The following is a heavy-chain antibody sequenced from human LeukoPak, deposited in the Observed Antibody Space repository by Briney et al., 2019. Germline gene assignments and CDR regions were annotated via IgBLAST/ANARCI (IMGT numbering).Heavy chain of an antibody. CDR1: GGSFSGYY. Sequence: PSETLSLTCALNGGSFSGYYWSWIRQPPGKGLEWIGEINHSGSTNYNPSLKSRVTISVDTSKNQFSLKLSSVTAADTAVYYCARRRVPHRTAMVGYYFDYWGQGTLVTVSS. D-gene: IGHD5-18*01. J-gene: IGHJ4*02. V-gene: IGHV4-34*01. CDR2: INHSGST. CDR3: ARRRVPHRTAMVGYYFDY.